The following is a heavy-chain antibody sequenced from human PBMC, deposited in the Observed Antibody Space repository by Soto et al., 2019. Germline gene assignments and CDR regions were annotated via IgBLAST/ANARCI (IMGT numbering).Heavy chain of an antibody. V-gene: IGHV1-18*01. Sequence: QVQLVQSGAEVKKPGASVKVSCKASGYTFTSYGISWVRQAPGQGLEWMGWISAYNGNTNYAQKLQGRVTMNTATSTSTAYMELRSLRSDDTAVYYCASNYLYYYGSGNTNYYGMDVWGQGTTVTVSS. CDR3: ASNYLYYYGSGNTNYYGMDV. D-gene: IGHD3-10*01. J-gene: IGHJ6*02. CDR1: GYTFTSYG. CDR2: ISAYNGNT.